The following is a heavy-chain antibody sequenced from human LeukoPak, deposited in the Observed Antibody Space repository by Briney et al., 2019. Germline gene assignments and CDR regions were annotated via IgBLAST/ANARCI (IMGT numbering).Heavy chain of an antibody. CDR1: GGSFNDYY. J-gene: IGHJ5*02. D-gene: IGHD3-16*01. CDR3: ARGIWVENWFDP. V-gene: IGHV4-34*01. CDR2: INHSGST. Sequence: SETLSLTCAVYGGSFNDYYWSWIRQPPGKGLEWIGEINHSGSTNCNPSLKSRVTISVDTSKNQFSLKLSSVTAADTAVYYCARGIWVENWFDPWGQGTLVTVSS.